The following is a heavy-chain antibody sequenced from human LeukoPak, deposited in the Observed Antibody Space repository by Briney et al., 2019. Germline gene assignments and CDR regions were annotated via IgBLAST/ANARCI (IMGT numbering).Heavy chain of an antibody. D-gene: IGHD2-15*01. CDR2: IYYSGNT. J-gene: IGHJ4*02. CDR1: GGSISSSSHF. Sequence: PSETLSLTCSVSGGSISSSSHFWGWIRQPPGKGLEWIGSIYYSGNTYYNPSLESRVTMSVGTSKNYFSLKVTSVTAADTAMYYCARHENIVVVASATAFDYWGQGTLVTVSS. V-gene: IGHV4-39*01. CDR3: ARHENIVVVASATAFDY.